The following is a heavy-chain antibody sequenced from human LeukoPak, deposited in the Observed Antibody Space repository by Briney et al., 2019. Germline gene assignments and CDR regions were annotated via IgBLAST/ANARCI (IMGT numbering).Heavy chain of an antibody. V-gene: IGHV4-59*12. CDR2: IYYSGST. Sequence: PSETLSLTCTVSGGSISSYYWSWIRQPPGKGLEWIGYIYYSGSTYYNPSLKSRVTISVDTSKNQFSLKLSSVTAADTAVYYCARLASPPDYGDYGVFDYWGQGTLVTVSS. D-gene: IGHD4-17*01. CDR1: GGSISSYY. CDR3: ARLASPPDYGDYGVFDY. J-gene: IGHJ4*02.